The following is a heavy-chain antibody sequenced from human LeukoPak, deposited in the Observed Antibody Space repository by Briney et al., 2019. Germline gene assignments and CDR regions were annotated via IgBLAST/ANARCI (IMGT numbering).Heavy chain of an antibody. CDR1: GGTFSSYA. J-gene: IGHJ5*02. Sequence: ASVKVSCKASGGTFSSYAISWVRQGPGQGLEWMGGVIPIFGTANYAQKFQGRVTITADESTSTAYMELSSLRSEDTAVYYCARVKPAYCGGDCYWYNWFDPWGQGTLVTVSP. CDR3: ARVKPAYCGGDCYWYNWFDP. D-gene: IGHD2-21*02. CDR2: VIPIFGTA. V-gene: IGHV1-69*13.